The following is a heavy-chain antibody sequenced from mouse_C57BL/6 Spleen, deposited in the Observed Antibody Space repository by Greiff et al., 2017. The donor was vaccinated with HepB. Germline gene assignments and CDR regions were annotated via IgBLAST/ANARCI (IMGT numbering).Heavy chain of an antibody. CDR3: ARSSPGYYYGSSVDY. D-gene: IGHD1-1*01. J-gene: IGHJ2*01. CDR2: IDPSDSYT. Sequence: QVQLQQPGAGLVKPGASVKLSCKASGYTFTSYWMQWVKQRPGQGLEWIGEIDPSDSYTNYNQKFKGKATLTVDTSSSTAYMQLSSLTSEDAAVYYCARSSPGYYYGSSVDYWGQGTTLTVSS. V-gene: IGHV1-50*01. CDR1: GYTFTSYW.